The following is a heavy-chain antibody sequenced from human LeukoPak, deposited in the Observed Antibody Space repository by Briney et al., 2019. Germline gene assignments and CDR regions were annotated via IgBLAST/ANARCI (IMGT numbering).Heavy chain of an antibody. Sequence: PSETLSLTCAVSGGSISSSNWWSWVRQPPGKGLEWIGEIHHDGSTNSNPSLKSRVTISVDKSKNQFSLKLRSVAAADTAVYYCARDRYCSSTSCPTKIDFDYWGQGTLVTVSS. J-gene: IGHJ4*02. CDR3: ARDRYCSSTSCPTKIDFDY. CDR2: IHHDGST. D-gene: IGHD2-2*01. CDR1: GGSISSSNW. V-gene: IGHV4-4*02.